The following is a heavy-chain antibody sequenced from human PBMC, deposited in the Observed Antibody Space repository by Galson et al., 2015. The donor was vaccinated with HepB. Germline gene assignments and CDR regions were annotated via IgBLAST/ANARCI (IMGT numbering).Heavy chain of an antibody. Sequence: SLRLSCAASGLPFSNYSMYWVRQAPGKGLEWVSFISSSSTYMYYADSLRGRFTISRDNAKNSLYLQVNSLRAEDTAVYYCARDHGRRVAGSYYYPGMDVWGQGTTVTVSS. CDR2: ISSSSTYM. D-gene: IGHD6-19*01. CDR1: GLPFSNYS. V-gene: IGHV3-21*01. CDR3: ARDHGRRVAGSYYYPGMDV. J-gene: IGHJ6*02.